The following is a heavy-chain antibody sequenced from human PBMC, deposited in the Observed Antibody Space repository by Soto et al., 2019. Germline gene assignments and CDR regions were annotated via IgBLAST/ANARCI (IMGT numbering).Heavy chain of an antibody. V-gene: IGHV3-33*01. CDR1: GFTFSSYG. CDR2: IWFDGSNK. J-gene: IGHJ4*02. D-gene: IGHD1-20*01. Sequence: QVQLVESGGGVVQPGRSLRLSCAASGFTFSSYGMHWVRQAPGKGLEWVALIWFDGSNKHYADSVKGRFTISRDNSRNTLYMQMNSLSAEDTAIYYCARVGITGTKLRGFDYWGLGTLVTVSS. CDR3: ARVGITGTKLRGFDY.